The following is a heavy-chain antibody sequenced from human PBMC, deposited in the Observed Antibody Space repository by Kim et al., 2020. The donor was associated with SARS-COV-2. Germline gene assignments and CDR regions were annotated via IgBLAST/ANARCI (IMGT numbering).Heavy chain of an antibody. J-gene: IGHJ4*02. CDR2: T. V-gene: IGHV4-39*01. D-gene: IGHD3-22*01. Sequence: TYSNPSLKSRVTISVDTSKNQFSLKLSSVTAADTAVYYCARLRATMIVVRWGQGTLVTVSS. CDR3: ARLRATMIVVR.